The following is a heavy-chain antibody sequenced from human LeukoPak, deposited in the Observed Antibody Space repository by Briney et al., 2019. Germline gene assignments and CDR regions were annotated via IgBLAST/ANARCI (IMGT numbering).Heavy chain of an antibody. CDR1: GYTFTSYG. CDR2: ISAYNGNT. D-gene: IGHD2-2*01. V-gene: IGHV1-18*01. Sequence: ASVKVSCKASGYTFTSYGISWVRQAPGQGLEWMGWISAYNGNTNYAQKLQGRVTMTTDTSTSTAYMELRSLRSDDTAVYYCAREKLNVVLRDGMDVWGQGTTVTVSS. CDR3: AREKLNVVLRDGMDV. J-gene: IGHJ6*02.